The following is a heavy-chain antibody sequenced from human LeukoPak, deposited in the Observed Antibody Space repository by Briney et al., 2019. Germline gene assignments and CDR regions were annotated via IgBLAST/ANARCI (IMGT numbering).Heavy chain of an antibody. V-gene: IGHV3-64*01. J-gene: IGHJ4*02. CDR3: ARYDFWSGYTFDY. CDR2: ISSNGGST. CDR1: GFTFSSYA. D-gene: IGHD3-3*01. Sequence: GGSLRLSCAASGFTFSSYAMPWVRQAPGKGLEYVSAISSNGGSTYYANSVKGRFTISRDNSKNTLYLQMGSPRAEDMAVYYCARYDFWSGYTFDYWGQGTLVTVSS.